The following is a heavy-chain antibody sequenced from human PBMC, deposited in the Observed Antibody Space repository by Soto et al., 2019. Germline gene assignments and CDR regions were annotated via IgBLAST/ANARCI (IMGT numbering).Heavy chain of an antibody. Sequence: SVKVSCKASGGTFGSDAITWVRQAPGQGLEWVGRIIPIFGTTNYAQNLQGRVTISADKSTLTSYMELHSLTSDDTALYYCARDRTGSGYYTNWLDPWGQGTQVTVSS. CDR1: GGTFGSDA. V-gene: IGHV1-69*06. CDR3: ARDRTGSGYYTNWLDP. CDR2: IIPIFGTT. J-gene: IGHJ5*02. D-gene: IGHD3-22*01.